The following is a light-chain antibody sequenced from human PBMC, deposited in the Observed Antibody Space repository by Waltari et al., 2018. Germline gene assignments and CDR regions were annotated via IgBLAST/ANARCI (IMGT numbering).Light chain of an antibody. CDR1: QVISSY. Sequence: IQMSQSPSSLSSSVGDRVTITCRASQVISSYLNWYQQKPGKAPKLLIYYANSLASGVPSRFSGSGSGTEFTLTISSLQPEDFATYYCQQGNSNPSFGQGTKVEIK. CDR3: QQGNSNPS. J-gene: IGKJ2*03. CDR2: YAN. V-gene: IGKV1-13*02.